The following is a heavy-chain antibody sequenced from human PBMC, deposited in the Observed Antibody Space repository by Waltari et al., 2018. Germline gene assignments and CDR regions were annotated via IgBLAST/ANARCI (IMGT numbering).Heavy chain of an antibody. J-gene: IGHJ3*02. D-gene: IGHD4-17*01. CDR1: GGSISSSSYY. CDR2: IYYSGST. CDR3: ARHNYCDPDDAFDI. V-gene: IGHV4-39*07. Sequence: QLQLQESGPGLVKPSETLSLTCTVSGGSISSSSYYWGWIRQPPGKGLEWIGSIYYSGSTYYNPSLKSRVTISVDTSKNQFSLKLSSVTAADTAVYYCARHNYCDPDDAFDIWGQGTMVTVSS.